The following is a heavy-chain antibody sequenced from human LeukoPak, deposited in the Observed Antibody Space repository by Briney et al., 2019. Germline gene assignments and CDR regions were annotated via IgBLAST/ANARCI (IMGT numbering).Heavy chain of an antibody. D-gene: IGHD4-17*01. CDR2: ISSSSSYI. CDR3: AKDLRGHFDY. Sequence: MSGGSLRLSCAASGFTFSSYSMNWVRQAPGKGLEWVSSISSSSSYIYYADSVKGRFTISRDNAKNSLYLQMNSLRAEDTAVYYCAKDLRGHFDYWGQGTLVTVSS. CDR1: GFTFSSYS. J-gene: IGHJ4*02. V-gene: IGHV3-21*04.